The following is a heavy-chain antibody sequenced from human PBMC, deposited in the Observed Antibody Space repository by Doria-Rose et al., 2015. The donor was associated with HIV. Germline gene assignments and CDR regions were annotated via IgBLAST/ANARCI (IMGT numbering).Heavy chain of an antibody. J-gene: IGHJ4*02. V-gene: IGHV3-23*01. CDR3: ANPYYYGGNGYSQYYFDY. CDR2: ISGSGGST. D-gene: IGHD3-22*01. CDR1: GFTFSSYA. Sequence: SLRLSCAASGFTFSSYAMSWVRQAPGKGLEWVSSISGSGGSTEYADSVKGRFTISRDNSENTLYLQINSLRAEDTAVYYCANPYYYGGNGYSQYYFDYWGQGTLVTVSS.